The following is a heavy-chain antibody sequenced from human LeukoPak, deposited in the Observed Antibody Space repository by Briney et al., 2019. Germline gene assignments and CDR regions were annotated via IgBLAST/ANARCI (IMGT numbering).Heavy chain of an antibody. D-gene: IGHD2-2*02. CDR1: GFTFSSYS. V-gene: IGHV3-21*01. Sequence: GGSLRLSCAASGFTFSSYSMNWVRQAPGKGLEWVSSISSSSSYIYYADSVKGRFTISRDNAKNSLYLQMNSLRAGDTAVYYCARVGDSGYCSSTSCYTDYWGQGTLVTVSS. J-gene: IGHJ4*02. CDR2: ISSSSSYI. CDR3: ARVGDSGYCSSTSCYTDY.